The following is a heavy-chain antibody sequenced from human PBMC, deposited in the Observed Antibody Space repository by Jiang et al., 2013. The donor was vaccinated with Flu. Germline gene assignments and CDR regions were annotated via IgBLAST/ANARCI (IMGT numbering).Heavy chain of an antibody. CDR3: ANWGGSGFGAAYVDS. D-gene: IGHD7-27*01. CDR2: THHSGNT. CDR1: GGSISSYY. J-gene: IGHJ4*02. Sequence: PGLVKPSETLSLTCSVSGGSISSYYWSWIRQPPGKGLEWIGQTHHSGNTHYNASLKSRVTISVDTSKNQFSLRLNTVTATDTAVYYCANWGGSGFGAAYVDSWGQGILVTVSS. V-gene: IGHV4-59*08.